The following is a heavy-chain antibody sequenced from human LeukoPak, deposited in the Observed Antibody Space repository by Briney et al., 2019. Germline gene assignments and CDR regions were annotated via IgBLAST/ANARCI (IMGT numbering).Heavy chain of an antibody. J-gene: IGHJ6*03. CDR1: GYTFTSYD. D-gene: IGHD3-10*01. CDR3: ARVIGELNVRRYYYYYMDV. V-gene: IGHV1-8*01. CDR2: MNPNSGNT. Sequence: ASVKVSCKASGYTFTSYDINWVRQATGQGLEWMGWMNPNSGNTGYAQKSQGRVTMTRNTSISTAYMELSSLRSEDTAVYYCARVIGELNVRRYYYYYMDVWGKGTTVTISS.